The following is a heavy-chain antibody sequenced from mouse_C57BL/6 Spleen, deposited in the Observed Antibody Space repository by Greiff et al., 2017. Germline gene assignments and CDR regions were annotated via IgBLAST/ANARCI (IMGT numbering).Heavy chain of an antibody. CDR1: GYTFTDYY. J-gene: IGHJ3*01. CDR2: INPNNGGT. Sequence: EVQLQQSGPELVKPGASVKISCKASGYTFTDYYMNWVKQSPGKSLEWIGDINPNNGGTSYNQKFQGKATLTVDKSSSTAYMELRSLTSEDAAVYYCGRAEGGSPFAYWGKGTLVTVSA. CDR3: GRAEGGSPFAY. V-gene: IGHV1-26*01.